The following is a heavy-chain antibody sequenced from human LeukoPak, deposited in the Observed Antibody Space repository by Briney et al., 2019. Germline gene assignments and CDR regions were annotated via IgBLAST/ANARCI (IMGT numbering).Heavy chain of an antibody. V-gene: IGHV1-69*13. D-gene: IGHD3-3*01. CDR3: ARDAADAIFGVVPLDY. J-gene: IGHJ4*02. CDR2: IIPIFGTA. Sequence: GASVKVSCKASGGTFSSYAISWVRQAPGQGLEWMGGIIPIFGTANYAQKFQGRVTITADESTSTAYMELSRLRSDDTAVYYCARDAADAIFGVVPLDYWGQGTLVTVSS. CDR1: GGTFSSYA.